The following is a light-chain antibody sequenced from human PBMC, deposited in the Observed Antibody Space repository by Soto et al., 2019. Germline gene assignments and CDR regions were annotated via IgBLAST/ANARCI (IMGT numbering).Light chain of an antibody. CDR1: QGSRTD. V-gene: IGKV1-6*01. CDR3: LQDYNYHRT. Sequence: AIQMTQSPSSLSASVGDRVTITCRSSQGSRTDLGWYQQKPGKAPKLLIYGASSLQSEVPSRFSGSGSGTDFTLTISSLQPEDFATYYCLQDYNYHRTFGQGTKV. J-gene: IGKJ1*01. CDR2: GAS.